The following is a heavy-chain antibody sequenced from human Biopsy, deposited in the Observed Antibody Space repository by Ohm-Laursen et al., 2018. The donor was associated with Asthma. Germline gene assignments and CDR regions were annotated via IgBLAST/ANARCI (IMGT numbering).Heavy chain of an antibody. V-gene: IGHV3-33*01. CDR3: ARKIAARGGMGV. Sequence: SLRLSCAASGITFSTYGMHWVRQAPGKGLEWVSFIWYDGRKKTYADSVKGRFTISRDNSKNTLYLQMNSLRAEDTAVYFCARKIAARGGMGVWGQGTTVTVSS. D-gene: IGHD6-6*01. J-gene: IGHJ6*02. CDR1: GITFSTYG. CDR2: IWYDGRKK.